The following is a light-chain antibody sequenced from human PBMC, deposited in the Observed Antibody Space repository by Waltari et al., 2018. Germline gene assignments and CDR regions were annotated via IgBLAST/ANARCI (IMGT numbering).Light chain of an antibody. Sequence: EIVLTQSPDTLSLSPGERATLSCRASQTVHISLAWYQQKPGQPPRLLIYDGSGRATGIPARFSGSGSGTEFTLTISSLQSEDFAVYYCQQYNNWPLSWTFGQGTKVEIK. CDR3: QQYNNWPLSWT. CDR2: DGS. CDR1: QTVHIS. J-gene: IGKJ1*01. V-gene: IGKV3-15*01.